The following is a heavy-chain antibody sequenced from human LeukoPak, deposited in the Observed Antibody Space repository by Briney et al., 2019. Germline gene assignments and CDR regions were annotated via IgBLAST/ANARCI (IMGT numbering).Heavy chain of an antibody. CDR1: GYSFSDHF. D-gene: IGHD4-17*01. J-gene: IGHJ5*02. CDR2: INPNSGAT. V-gene: IGHV1-2*02. CDR3: ARGGDYGDYDWFDP. Sequence: GASVKVSCKASGYSFSDHFMHWVRQAPGQGLEWMGWINPNSGATTYALKFQGRVTMTRDTSITTVYMELNRLTSDDMAMYYCARGGDYGDYDWFDPWGQGTLVTVSS.